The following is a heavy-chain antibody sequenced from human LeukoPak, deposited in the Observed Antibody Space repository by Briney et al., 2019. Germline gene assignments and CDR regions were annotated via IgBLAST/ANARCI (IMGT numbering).Heavy chain of an antibody. V-gene: IGHV4-59*02. D-gene: IGHD6-6*01. CDR1: GGSVSSYY. CDR3: ARGGAARLHFQN. Sequence: SETLSLTCTVSGGSVSSYYWSWIRQPPEKGLEWIGYIYYSWSTNYNPSLKSRVTISVDTSKNQFSLNLNSVTAADTAVYYCARGGAARLHFQNWGQGTLVTVSS. J-gene: IGHJ1*01. CDR2: IYYSWST.